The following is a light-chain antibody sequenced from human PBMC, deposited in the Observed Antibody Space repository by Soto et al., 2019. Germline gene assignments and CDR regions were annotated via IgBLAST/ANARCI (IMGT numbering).Light chain of an antibody. Sequence: QSVLTQSPSVSGAPGQRVSISGTGTSSNIGAGFDVHWYQQLPATAPKLLIYGNNNRPSGVPDRFSGSKSGTSASLAITGLQAEDEADYYCQSYDTSLSGGSVFGTGTKLTVL. CDR3: QSYDTSLSGGSV. V-gene: IGLV1-40*01. CDR2: GNN. CDR1: SSNIGAGFD. J-gene: IGLJ1*01.